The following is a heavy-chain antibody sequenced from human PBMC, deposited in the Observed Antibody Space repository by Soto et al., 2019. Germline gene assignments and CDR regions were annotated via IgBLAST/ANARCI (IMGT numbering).Heavy chain of an antibody. J-gene: IGHJ5*02. CDR2: INPNSGGT. CDR1: GYTFTGYY. D-gene: IGHD3-3*01. Sequence: QVQLVQSGAEVKKPGASVKVSCKASGYTFTGYYMHWVRQAPGQGLEWMGWINPNSGGTNYAQKFQGWVTMTRDTSISTAYMELRRLSSDDTAVYYCARGTLRFWGRFDPWGQGTLVTVSS. CDR3: ARGTLRFWGRFDP. V-gene: IGHV1-2*04.